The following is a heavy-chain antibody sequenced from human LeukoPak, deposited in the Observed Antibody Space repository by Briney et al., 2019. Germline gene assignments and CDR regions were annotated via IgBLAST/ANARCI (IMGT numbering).Heavy chain of an antibody. CDR2: MNPNSGNA. Sequence: ASVKVSCKASGYTFTSYDISWVRQATGQGLEWMGWMNPNSGNAGYAQRFQGRVTMTRNNSISTAYMELTSLRSEDTAVYYCGSPLQRGSWTQRALDYGGQGTLVTVS. CDR3: GSPLQRGSWTQRALDY. J-gene: IGHJ4*02. D-gene: IGHD3-10*01. CDR1: GYTFTSYD. V-gene: IGHV1-8*01.